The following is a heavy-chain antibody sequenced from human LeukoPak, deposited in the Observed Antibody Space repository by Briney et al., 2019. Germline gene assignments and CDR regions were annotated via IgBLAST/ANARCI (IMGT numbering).Heavy chain of an antibody. D-gene: IGHD1-26*01. CDR2: ISYDGSNK. J-gene: IGHJ4*02. V-gene: IGHV3-30*04. CDR3: AKDGYLIGSGSYFDY. Sequence: GRSLRLSCAASGFTFSSYAIHWVRQAPGKGLEWVAVISYDGSNKYYADSVKGRFTISRDNSKNTLYLQMNSLRAEDTAVYYCAKDGYLIGSGSYFDYWGQGTLVTVSS. CDR1: GFTFSSYA.